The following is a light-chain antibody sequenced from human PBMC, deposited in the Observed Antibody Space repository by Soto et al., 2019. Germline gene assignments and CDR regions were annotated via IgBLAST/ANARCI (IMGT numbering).Light chain of an antibody. CDR2: RND. V-gene: IGLV1-47*01. J-gene: IGLJ2*01. CDR3: AAWDDSLSGVV. Sequence: QSVLTQPPSASATPGQRVTISCSGSSSNIGTNYVYWYQHLPGTAPKLLIYRNDQRPSGVPDQFSGSMSGTAASLAIGGLRSEDEADYYCAAWDDSLSGVVFGGGTKLTVL. CDR1: SSNIGTNY.